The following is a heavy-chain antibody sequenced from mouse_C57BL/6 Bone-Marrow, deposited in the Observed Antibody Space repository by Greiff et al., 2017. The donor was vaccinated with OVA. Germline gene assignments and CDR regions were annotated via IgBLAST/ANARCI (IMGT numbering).Heavy chain of an antibody. D-gene: IGHD4-1*01. CDR1: GFNIKDYY. Sequence: VQLQQSGAELVKPGASVKLSCTASGFNIKDYYMHWVKQRTEQGLEWIGRIDPEDGETKYAPEFQGKATITADTSSNTAYLQLSSLTSEDTAVYYCARLTGTDYWGQGTTLTVSS. J-gene: IGHJ2*01. CDR3: ARLTGTDY. V-gene: IGHV14-2*01. CDR2: IDPEDGET.